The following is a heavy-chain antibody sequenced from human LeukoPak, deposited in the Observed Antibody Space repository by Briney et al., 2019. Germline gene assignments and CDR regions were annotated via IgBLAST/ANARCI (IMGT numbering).Heavy chain of an antibody. Sequence: GGSLRLSCVVSGIPFSDFYMNWIRQAPGKGLEWISYVSSSSSYTDYAESVKGRFTISRDNAKSALYLEMSDLRVEDTAVYYCAAGTAADYRGQGTLVIVSS. V-gene: IGHV3-11*03. CDR3: AAGTAADY. CDR1: GIPFSDFY. CDR2: VSSSSSYT. D-gene: IGHD6-13*01. J-gene: IGHJ4*02.